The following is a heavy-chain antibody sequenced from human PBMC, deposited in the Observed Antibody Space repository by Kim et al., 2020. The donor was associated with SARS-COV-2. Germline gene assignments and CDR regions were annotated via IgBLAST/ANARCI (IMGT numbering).Heavy chain of an antibody. J-gene: IGHJ4*02. D-gene: IGHD5-12*01. V-gene: IGHV3-30*04. CDR2: ISYDESKK. CDR1: GFTFRSYA. Sequence: WGSLRLSCAASGFTFRSYAMHWVRQAPGKGLEWVAIISYDESKKYYADSVKGRFTISRDNSKNTLYLQMNSLRAEDTAVYYCARDPNSGYLGGWGQGTLVIVSS. CDR3: ARDPNSGYLGG.